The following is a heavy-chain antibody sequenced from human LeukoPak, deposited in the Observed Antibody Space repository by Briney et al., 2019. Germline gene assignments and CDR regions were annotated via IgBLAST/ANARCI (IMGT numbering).Heavy chain of an antibody. J-gene: IGHJ5*02. CDR1: GGSISSGGYS. Sequence: SQTLSLTCAVSGGSISSGGYSWSWIRQPPGKGLEWIGHIYHSGSTYYNPSLKSRVTISVDRSKNQFSLKLSSVTAADTAVYYCAGAYGNWFDPWGQGTLVTVSS. CDR2: IYHSGST. V-gene: IGHV4-30-2*01. D-gene: IGHD3-16*01. CDR3: AGAYGNWFDP.